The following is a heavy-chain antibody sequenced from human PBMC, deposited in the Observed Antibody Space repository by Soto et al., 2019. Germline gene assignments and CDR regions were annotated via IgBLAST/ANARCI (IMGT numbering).Heavy chain of an antibody. J-gene: IGHJ6*02. CDR1: GFTFSSYA. CDR2: ISGSGGST. D-gene: IGHD2-8*01. Sequence: GGSLRLSCAASGFTFSSYAMSWVRQAPGKGLEWVSAISGSGGSTYYADSVKGRFTISRDNSKNTLYLQMNSLRAEDTAVYYCAKDLGYCTNGVCSAGYYYYGMDVWGQGTTVTVSS. V-gene: IGHV3-23*01. CDR3: AKDLGYCTNGVCSAGYYYYGMDV.